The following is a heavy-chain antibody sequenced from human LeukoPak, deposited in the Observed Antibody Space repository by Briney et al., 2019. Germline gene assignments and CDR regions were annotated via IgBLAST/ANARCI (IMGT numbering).Heavy chain of an antibody. V-gene: IGHV3-30*04. CDR1: GFTFSSYA. Sequence: PGGSLRLSCAASGFTFSSYAMHWVRQAPGKGLEWVAVISYDGSNKYYADSVKGRFTISRDNSKNTLYLQMNSLRAEDTAVYYCAKDQGFRPRSSPVDPWGQGTLVTVSS. J-gene: IGHJ5*02. D-gene: IGHD2-21*01. CDR2: ISYDGSNK. CDR3: AKDQGFRPRSSPVDP.